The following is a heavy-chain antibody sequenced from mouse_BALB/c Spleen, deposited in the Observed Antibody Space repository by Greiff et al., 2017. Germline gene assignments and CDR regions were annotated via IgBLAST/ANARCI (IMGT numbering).Heavy chain of an antibody. V-gene: IGHV14-3*02. D-gene: IGHD3-2*01. Sequence: EVQVVESGAELVKPGASVKLSCTASGFNIKDTYMHWVKQRPEQGLEWIGRIDPANGNTKYDPKFQGKATITADTSSNTAYLQLSSLTSEDTAVYYCAIDSSGYFAYWGQGTLVTVSA. CDR2: IDPANGNT. J-gene: IGHJ3*01. CDR3: AIDSSGYFAY. CDR1: GFNIKDTY.